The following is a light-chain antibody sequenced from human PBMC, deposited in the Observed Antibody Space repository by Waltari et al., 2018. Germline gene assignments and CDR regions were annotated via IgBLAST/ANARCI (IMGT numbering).Light chain of an antibody. CDR2: EVS. CDR1: QSLLHSDGKTY. Sequence: DIVMTQTPLSLSVTPGQPASISCKSSQSLLHSDGKTYLYWYLQKPGQSPQPLIYEVSSRLSGVPDRFSGSGSGTDFTLKISRVEAEDVGVYYCMQGIHLPYTFGQGTKLEIK. J-gene: IGKJ2*01. CDR3: MQGIHLPYT. V-gene: IGKV2-29*02.